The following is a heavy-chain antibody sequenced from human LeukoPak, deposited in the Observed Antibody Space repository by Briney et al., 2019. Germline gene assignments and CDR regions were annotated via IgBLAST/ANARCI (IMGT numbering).Heavy chain of an antibody. J-gene: IGHJ6*03. D-gene: IGHD4-11*01. CDR3: AREKGNYDGYYNYYMDV. CDR1: GFTFSNYW. V-gene: IGHV3-7*01. CDR2: IKQDGSDK. Sequence: RGGSLRLSCAASGFTFSNYWMNWVRQARGKGREWVANIKQDGSDKYYVDSVKGHFTISRDNAKNSLYLQMNSLRAEDTAVYYCAREKGNYDGYYNYYMDVWGKGTTVTVSS.